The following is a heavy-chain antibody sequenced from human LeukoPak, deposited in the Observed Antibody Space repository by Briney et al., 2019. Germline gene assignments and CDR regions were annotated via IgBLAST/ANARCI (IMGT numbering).Heavy chain of an antibody. J-gene: IGHJ3*02. V-gene: IGHV1-18*01. CDR1: GYTFTSYG. Sequence: ASVKVSCKASGYTFTSYGISWVRQAPGQGLEWMGWISGYNGKTNYAQKLQGRVTMTTDTSTSTAYMEVRWLRSEDTAVYYCARAGYSDYDYPLDGFDIWGQGTMVTVSS. CDR2: ISGYNGKT. CDR3: ARAGYSDYDYPLDGFDI. D-gene: IGHD5-12*01.